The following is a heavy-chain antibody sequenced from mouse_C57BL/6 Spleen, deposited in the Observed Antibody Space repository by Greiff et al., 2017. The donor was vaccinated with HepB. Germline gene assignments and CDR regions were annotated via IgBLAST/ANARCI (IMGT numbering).Heavy chain of an antibody. Sequence: VKLMESGPELVKPGASVKISCKASGYAFSSSWMNWVKQRPGKGLEWIGRIYPGDGDTNYNGKFKGKATLTADKSSSTAYMQLSSLTSEDSAVYFCARDDGPWGQGTTLTVSS. CDR2: IYPGDGDT. J-gene: IGHJ2*01. CDR1: GYAFSSSW. CDR3: ARDDGP. V-gene: IGHV1-82*01. D-gene: IGHD2-3*01.